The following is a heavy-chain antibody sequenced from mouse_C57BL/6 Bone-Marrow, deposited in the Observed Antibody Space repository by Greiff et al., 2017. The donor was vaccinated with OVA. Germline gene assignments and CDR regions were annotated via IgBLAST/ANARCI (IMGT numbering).Heavy chain of an antibody. CDR1: GFTFSSYG. CDR2: ISSGGSYT. Sequence: EVQGVESGGDLVKPGGSLKLSCAASGFTFSSYGMSWVRQTPDKRLEWVATISSGGSYTYYPDSVKGRFTISRDNAKNTLYLQRSSLKSEDTAMYYCAGHYGSGSCAYWGQGTLVTVSA. J-gene: IGHJ3*01. V-gene: IGHV5-6*01. CDR3: AGHYGSGSCAY. D-gene: IGHD1-1*01.